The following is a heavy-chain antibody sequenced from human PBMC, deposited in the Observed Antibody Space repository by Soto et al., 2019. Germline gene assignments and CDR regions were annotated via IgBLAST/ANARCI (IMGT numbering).Heavy chain of an antibody. Sequence: KPSETLSLTCTVSGGSISSYYWSWIRQPPGKGLEWIGYIYYSGSTNYNPSLKSRVTISVDTSKNQFSLKLSSVTAADTAVYYCARDFYDRSGGASWFDPWGQGTLVTVSS. D-gene: IGHD3-22*01. J-gene: IGHJ5*02. CDR2: IYYSGST. CDR1: GGSISSYY. V-gene: IGHV4-59*01. CDR3: ARDFYDRSGGASWFDP.